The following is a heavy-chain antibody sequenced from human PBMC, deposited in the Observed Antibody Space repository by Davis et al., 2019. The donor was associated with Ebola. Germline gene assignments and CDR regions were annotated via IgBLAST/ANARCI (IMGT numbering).Heavy chain of an antibody. CDR2: INHSGST. CDR1: GGSFSGYY. J-gene: IGHJ4*02. CDR3: ARGIVGATN. D-gene: IGHD1-26*01. Sequence: SETLSLTCAVYGGSFSGYYWSWIRRPPGKGLEWIGEINHSGSTNYNPSLKSRVTISVDTSKNQFSLKLSSVTAADTAVYYCARGIVGATNWGQGTLVTVSS. V-gene: IGHV4-34*01.